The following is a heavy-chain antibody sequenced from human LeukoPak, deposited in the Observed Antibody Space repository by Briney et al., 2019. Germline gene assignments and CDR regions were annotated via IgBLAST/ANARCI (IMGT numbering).Heavy chain of an antibody. V-gene: IGHV4-59*12. CDR2: IYYSGST. D-gene: IGHD3-10*01. CDR1: GGSISSYY. Sequence: KPSETLSLTCTVSGGSISSYYWSWIRQPPGKGLEWIGYIYYSGSTNYNPSLKSRVTISVDTSKNQFSLKLSSVTAADTAVYYCARGWFGPPSNYWGQGTLVTVSS. J-gene: IGHJ4*02. CDR3: ARGWFGPPSNY.